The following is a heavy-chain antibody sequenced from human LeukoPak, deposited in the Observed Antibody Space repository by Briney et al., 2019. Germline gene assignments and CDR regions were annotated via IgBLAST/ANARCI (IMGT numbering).Heavy chain of an antibody. CDR2: FYHGGST. J-gene: IGHJ4*02. D-gene: IGHD2-15*01. Sequence: SETLSLTCTVSGYSISTGYYWDWIRQPPGKGLEWIGTFYHGGSTYYNPSLKSRVTISVDTSKNQFSLKLSSVTAADTAVYYCARDDINYATSTHYFDYWGQGTLVTVSS. CDR3: ARDDINYATSTHYFDY. V-gene: IGHV4-38-2*02. CDR1: GYSISTGYY.